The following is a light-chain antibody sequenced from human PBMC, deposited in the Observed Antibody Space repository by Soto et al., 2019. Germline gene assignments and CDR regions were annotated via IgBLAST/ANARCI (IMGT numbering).Light chain of an antibody. CDR2: AAS. J-gene: IGKJ5*01. V-gene: IGKV1-39*01. Sequence: DIQMTQSPSSLPASVRDRVSITCRASQHITSYLNWYQQKPGKAPKVLIYAASSLQSGVPSRFSGSGSGTDFTLTISSLQPEDFATYYCQQSYTAPATFGQGTRLEI. CDR1: QHITSY. CDR3: QQSYTAPAT.